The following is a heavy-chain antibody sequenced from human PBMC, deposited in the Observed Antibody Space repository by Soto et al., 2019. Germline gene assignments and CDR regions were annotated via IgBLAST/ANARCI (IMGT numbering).Heavy chain of an antibody. CDR3: ARDYDSSGLDY. V-gene: IGHV3-33*01. CDR1: GFTFSSYG. CDR2: IWYDGSNK. J-gene: IGHJ4*02. Sequence: SLRLSCAASGFTFSSYGMHWVRQAPGKGLEWVAVIWYDGSNKYYADSVKGRFTISRDNSKNTLYLQMNSLRAEDTAVYYCARDYDSSGLDYWGQGTLVTVSS. D-gene: IGHD3-22*01.